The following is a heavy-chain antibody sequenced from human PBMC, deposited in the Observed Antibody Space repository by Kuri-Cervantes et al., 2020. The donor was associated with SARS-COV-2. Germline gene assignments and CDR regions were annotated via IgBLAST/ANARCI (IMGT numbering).Heavy chain of an antibody. CDR1: GGTFSSYA. CDR3: VRDIDY. CDR2: INPSGGST. Sequence: ASVKVSCNASGGTFSSYAISWVRQAPGQGLEWMGIINPSGGSTTYAQKFQGRITMTRDTSTSTVYMELSSLGSEDTALYYCVRDIDYWGQGTLVTVSS. J-gene: IGHJ4*02. V-gene: IGHV1-46*01.